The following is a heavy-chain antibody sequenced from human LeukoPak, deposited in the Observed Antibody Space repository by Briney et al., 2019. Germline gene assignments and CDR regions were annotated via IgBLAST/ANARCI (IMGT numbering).Heavy chain of an antibody. J-gene: IGHJ4*02. D-gene: IGHD6-13*01. CDR3: AKDGDGYSNPYYFDY. CDR1: GFTFNSYA. V-gene: IGHV3-23*01. CDR2: ITAAGNVP. Sequence: GGSLRLSCTASGFTFNSYAMAWVRQAPGQGLEWVSTITAAGNVPWYSDSVRGRFTISRDNSKNTLYLQMNSLRAEDTAVYYCAKDGDGYSNPYYFDYWGQGTLVTVSS.